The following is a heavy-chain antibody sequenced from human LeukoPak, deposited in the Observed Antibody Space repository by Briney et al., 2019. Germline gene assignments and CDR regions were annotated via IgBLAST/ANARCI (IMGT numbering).Heavy chain of an antibody. CDR1: GFTFSSYG. D-gene: IGHD1-26*01. V-gene: IGHV3-33*01. CDR2: IWYDGSNK. CDR3: ARGPGIVGATYLDY. Sequence: GGSLRLSCAASGFTFSSYGMHWVRQAPGKGLEWVAVIWYDGSNKYYADSVKGRFTISRDNSKNTLYLQMNSLRAEDTAVYYCARGPGIVGATYLDYWGQGTLVTVSS. J-gene: IGHJ4*02.